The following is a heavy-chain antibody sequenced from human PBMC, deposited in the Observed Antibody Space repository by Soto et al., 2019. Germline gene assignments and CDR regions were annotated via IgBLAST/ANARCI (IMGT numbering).Heavy chain of an antibody. V-gene: IGHV3-11*05. CDR1: EFTFSDYY. CDR3: AKEPVGPDWYFDL. CDR2: ISSSTSYT. Sequence: PGGSLRLSCAASEFTFSDYYMSWIRQAPGKGLEWVSYISSSTSYTHYADSVKGRFTVSRDNSKNTLYLQMNSLRAEDTAVYNCAKEPVGPDWYFDLWGRGTLVTVSS. J-gene: IGHJ2*01.